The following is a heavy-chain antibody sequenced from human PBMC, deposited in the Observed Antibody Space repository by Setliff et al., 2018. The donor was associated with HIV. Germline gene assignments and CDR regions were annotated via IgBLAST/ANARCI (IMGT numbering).Heavy chain of an antibody. CDR3: ARSPLYSGYERYYFDY. CDR2: IYHSGST. CDR1: GGSLSGNS. J-gene: IGHJ4*02. Sequence: SETLSLTCAVYGGSLSGNSWTWIRQSPRKGLEWIGEIYHSGSTNYNPSLKSRVTISLDRSKTQFSLKLSSVTAADTAVYYCARSPLYSGYERYYFDYWGQGTLVTVSS. V-gene: IGHV4-34*01. D-gene: IGHD5-12*01.